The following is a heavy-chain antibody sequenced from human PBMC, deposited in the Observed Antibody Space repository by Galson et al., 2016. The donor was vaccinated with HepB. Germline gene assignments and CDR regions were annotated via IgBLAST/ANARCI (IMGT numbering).Heavy chain of an antibody. V-gene: IGHV3-48*03. CDR3: ASAPGAFYYYYAMDV. J-gene: IGHJ6*02. Sequence: LRLSCAASGSTFRSYEMNWVRQAPGKGLEWLSYISSGGGTIYYAGSVKGRFTISRDNAKNSLYLQMSSLRADDTAVYYCASAPGAFYYYYAMDVWGQGTTVTVSS. CDR1: GSTFRSYE. CDR2: ISSGGGTI.